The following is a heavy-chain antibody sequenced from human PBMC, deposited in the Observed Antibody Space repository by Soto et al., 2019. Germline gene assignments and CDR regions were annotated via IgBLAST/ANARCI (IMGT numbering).Heavy chain of an antibody. CDR3: ARRTWLLLRAFDI. V-gene: IGHV3-7*03. CDR1: GFTFSSYW. D-gene: IGHD3-22*01. Sequence: PGGSLRLSCAASGFTFSSYWMSWVRQAPGKGLEWVANIKQDGSEKYYVDSVKGRFTISRDNAKSSLYLQMNSLRAEDTAVYYCARRTWLLLRAFDIWGQGTMVTVSS. CDR2: IKQDGSEK. J-gene: IGHJ3*02.